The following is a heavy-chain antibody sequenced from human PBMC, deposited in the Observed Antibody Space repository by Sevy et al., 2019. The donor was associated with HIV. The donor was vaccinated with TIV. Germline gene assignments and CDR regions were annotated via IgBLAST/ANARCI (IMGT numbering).Heavy chain of an antibody. Sequence: QPGGSLRLSCAASGFTFSSYWMHWVRQAPGKGLVWVSRINSDGSSTSYADSVKGRFTISRDNAKNTLYLQMNSLRAEDTAVYYCARPAAAGIGWFDPWGQGTLVTVSS. CDR2: INSDGSST. J-gene: IGHJ5*02. CDR1: GFTFSSYW. V-gene: IGHV3-74*01. CDR3: ARPAAAGIGWFDP. D-gene: IGHD6-13*01.